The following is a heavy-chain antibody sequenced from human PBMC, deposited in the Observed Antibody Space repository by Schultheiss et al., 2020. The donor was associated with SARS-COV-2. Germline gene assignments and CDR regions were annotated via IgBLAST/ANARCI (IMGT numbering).Heavy chain of an antibody. D-gene: IGHD2-21*02. J-gene: IGHJ4*02. V-gene: IGHV4-34*01. CDR1: GGSVSSGSYY. Sequence: SETLSLTCTVPGGSVSSGSYYWSWIRQPPGKGLEWIGEINHSGSTNYNPSLKSRVTISVDTSKNQFSLKLSSVTAADTAVYYCARLNCGGDCFLDYWGQGTLVTVSS. CDR3: ARLNCGGDCFLDY. CDR2: INHSGST.